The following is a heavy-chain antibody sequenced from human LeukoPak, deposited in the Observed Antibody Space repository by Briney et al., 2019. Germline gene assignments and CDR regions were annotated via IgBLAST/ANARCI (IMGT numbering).Heavy chain of an antibody. Sequence: GASVTLSCKASGYTFTDHYMHWVRQAPGQGPEWMGVIHPSGGSSTSAQKFQGRVTMTTDTSTSTVYLELRSLNSDDTAVYFCARATLDAAMVYWYFDLWGRGTLVTVSS. CDR3: ARATLDAAMVYWYFDL. CDR2: IHPSGGSS. J-gene: IGHJ2*01. V-gene: IGHV1-46*01. CDR1: GYTFTDHY. D-gene: IGHD5-18*01.